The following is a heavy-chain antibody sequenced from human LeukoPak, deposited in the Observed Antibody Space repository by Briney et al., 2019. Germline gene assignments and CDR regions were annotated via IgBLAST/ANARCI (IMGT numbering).Heavy chain of an antibody. V-gene: IGHV4-59*01. CDR1: GGSISSYY. CDR2: IYSSGST. J-gene: IGHJ4*01. CDR3: ARDWWQTRGYCDY. Sequence: SETLSLTCTVSGGSISSYYWSWIRQPPGKGLEWIGSIYSSGSTDYNPSLKSRVTISLDTSRNQFSLRLSSVVAADTAVYYCARDWWQTRGYCDYWGHGTLVTVSS. D-gene: IGHD2-15*01.